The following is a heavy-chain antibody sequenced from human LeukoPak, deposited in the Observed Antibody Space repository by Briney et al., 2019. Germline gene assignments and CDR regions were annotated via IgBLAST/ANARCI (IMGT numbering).Heavy chain of an antibody. CDR3: ARDERYYGSGSYSSVWFDY. CDR1: GGSISSYY. CDR2: IYTSGST. D-gene: IGHD3-10*01. V-gene: IGHV4-4*07. Sequence: SETLSLTCTVSGGSISSYYWSWIRQPAGKGLEWIGRIYTSGSTNYNPSLKSRVTMSVDTPKNQFSLKLSSVTAADTAVYYCARDERYYGSGSYSSVWFDYWGQGTLVTVSS. J-gene: IGHJ4*02.